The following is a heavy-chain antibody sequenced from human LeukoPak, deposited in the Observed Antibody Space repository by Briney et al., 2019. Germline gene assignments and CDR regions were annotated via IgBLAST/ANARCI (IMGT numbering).Heavy chain of an antibody. CDR2: ISSSSSYI. J-gene: IGHJ4*02. Sequence: GGSLRLASAASAFTFSSYSMNWVRQAPGKVLEWVSSISSSSSYIYYAASVKGRFTISRDNAKNSLYLQMDSLRAEDTAVYYRARDGGQLWLFDYWGQGTLVTVSS. CDR3: ARDGGQLWLFDY. D-gene: IGHD5-18*01. CDR1: AFTFSSYS. V-gene: IGHV3-21*01.